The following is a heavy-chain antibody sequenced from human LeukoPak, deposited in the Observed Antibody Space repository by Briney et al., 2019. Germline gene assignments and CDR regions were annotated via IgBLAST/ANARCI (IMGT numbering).Heavy chain of an antibody. Sequence: GASVKVSCKASSYSFNRYGISWVRQAPGQGLEWMGWISGYNGNTNYAQKFLGRVSMTADTSTRTAYMELRSLTSDDTAVYYCARSGRGTYYYFDLWGQGTLVTVSS. V-gene: IGHV1-18*01. J-gene: IGHJ4*02. CDR1: SYSFNRYG. D-gene: IGHD5-12*01. CDR2: ISGYNGNT. CDR3: ARSGRGTYYYFDL.